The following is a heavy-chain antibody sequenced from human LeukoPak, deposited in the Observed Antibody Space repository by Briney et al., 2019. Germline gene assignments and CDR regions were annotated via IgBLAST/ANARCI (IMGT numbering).Heavy chain of an antibody. D-gene: IGHD2-2*01. V-gene: IGHV3-23*01. Sequence: GGSLRLSCAASGFTFRSYAMSWVRQAPGKGLEWVSAISGSGGSTYYADSVKGRFTISRDNSKNTLYLQMNSLRAEDTAVYYCAKLDQLLSGGMDVWGQGTTVTVSS. CDR2: ISGSGGST. J-gene: IGHJ6*02. CDR3: AKLDQLLSGGMDV. CDR1: GFTFRSYA.